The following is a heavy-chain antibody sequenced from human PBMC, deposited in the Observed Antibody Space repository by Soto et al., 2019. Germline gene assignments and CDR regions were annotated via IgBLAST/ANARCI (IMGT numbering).Heavy chain of an antibody. CDR2: ISSTTNYV. Sequence: GGSLRLSCAASGFTFTRYSMNWVRQAPGKGLEWVSSISSTTNYVYYGDSMKGRFTISRDNAKNSLYLEMNSLRAEDTAVYYCARESEDLTSNFDYWGQGTLVTVSS. CDR1: GFTFTRYS. V-gene: IGHV3-21*06. CDR3: ARESEDLTSNFDY. J-gene: IGHJ4*02.